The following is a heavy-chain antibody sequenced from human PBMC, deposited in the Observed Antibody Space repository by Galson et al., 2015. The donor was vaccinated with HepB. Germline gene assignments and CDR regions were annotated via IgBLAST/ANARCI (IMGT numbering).Heavy chain of an antibody. Sequence: SVKVSCKASGYTFTSYAMNWVRQAPGQGLEWMGWINTNTGNPTYAQGFTGRFVFSLDTSVSTAYLQISSLKAEDTAVYYCARGYCSGGSCYEGHWYFDLWGRGTLVTVSS. CDR1: GYTFTSYA. V-gene: IGHV7-4-1*02. D-gene: IGHD2-15*01. CDR3: ARGYCSGGSCYEGHWYFDL. CDR2: INTNTGNP. J-gene: IGHJ2*01.